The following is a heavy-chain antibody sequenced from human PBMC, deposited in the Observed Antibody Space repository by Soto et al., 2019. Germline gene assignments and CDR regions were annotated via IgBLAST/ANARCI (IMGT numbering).Heavy chain of an antibody. CDR1: GGTFSSYA. V-gene: IGHV1-69*13. J-gene: IGHJ6*02. D-gene: IGHD2-8*01. Sequence: ASVKVSCKASGGTFSSYAISWVRQAPGQGLEWMGGIIPIFGTANYAQKFQGRVTITADESTSTAYMELSSLRSEDTAVYYCAREPAPEHCTNGVCYMDYYYGMDVWGQGTTVTVSS. CDR3: AREPAPEHCTNGVCYMDYYYGMDV. CDR2: IIPIFGTA.